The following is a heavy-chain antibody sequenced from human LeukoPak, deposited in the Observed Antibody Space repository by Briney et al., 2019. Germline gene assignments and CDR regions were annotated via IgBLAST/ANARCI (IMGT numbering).Heavy chain of an antibody. CDR1: GFTFSSYA. J-gene: IGHJ1*01. Sequence: PGGSLRLSCAVSGFTFSSYAMSWVRQAPGKGLEWVSAISGSGGSTYYADSVKGRSTISRDNSKNTLYLQMNSLRAEDTAVYYCARGNFLGYFQHWGQGTLVTVSS. D-gene: IGHD2/OR15-2a*01. V-gene: IGHV3-23*01. CDR2: ISGSGGST. CDR3: ARGNFLGYFQH.